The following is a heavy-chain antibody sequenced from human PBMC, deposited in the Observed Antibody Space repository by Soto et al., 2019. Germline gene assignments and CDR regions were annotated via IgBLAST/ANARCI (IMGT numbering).Heavy chain of an antibody. CDR3: ARAGGTTVTGLWHFDS. CDR1: GFTFNTYS. D-gene: IGHD4-17*01. CDR2: IWYDGTQK. V-gene: IGHV3-33*01. J-gene: IGHJ4*02. Sequence: QVQLEESGGGVVQPGRSLRLSCEASGFTFNTYSMHWVRQPPGKGLEWLAAIWYDGTQKYYADSVKGRFIISGDNSEKTPYLEMNSRRAEDTAVYYCARAGGTTVTGLWHFDSWGQGTLVTVSS.